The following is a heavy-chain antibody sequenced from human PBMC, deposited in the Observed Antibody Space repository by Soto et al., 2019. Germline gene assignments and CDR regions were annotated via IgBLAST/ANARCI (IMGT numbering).Heavy chain of an antibody. CDR2: INAGNGNT. V-gene: IGHV1-3*01. D-gene: IGHD6-13*01. Sequence: GASVKVSCKASGYTFTSYAMHWVRQAPGQRLEWMGWINAGNGNTKYSQKFQGRVTITRDTSASTAYMELSSLRSEDTAVYYCASGLGYSSSWYGEDAFDIWGQGTMVTVS. J-gene: IGHJ3*02. CDR3: ASGLGYSSSWYGEDAFDI. CDR1: GYTFTSYA.